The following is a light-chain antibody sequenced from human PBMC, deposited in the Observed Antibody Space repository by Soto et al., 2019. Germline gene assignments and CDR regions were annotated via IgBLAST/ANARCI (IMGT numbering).Light chain of an antibody. Sequence: DIQLTQSPSSLSASVGDRVTITCRASQTIDTYVNWYQHKPGTAPKVLIYAATYLQNGVPSRFSGTGSGADFTLTISSLQPEDVGTYYCQQYDILPPTFGGGTKVDIK. CDR3: QQYDILPPT. CDR2: AAT. V-gene: IGKV1-33*01. J-gene: IGKJ4*01. CDR1: QTIDTY.